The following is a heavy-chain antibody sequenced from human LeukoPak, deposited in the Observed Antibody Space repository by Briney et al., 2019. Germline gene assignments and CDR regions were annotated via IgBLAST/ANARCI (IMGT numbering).Heavy chain of an antibody. J-gene: IGHJ5*02. Sequence: ASVRVSCKASGYTITSYDINWVRQATGQGLEWMGWMNPNSGNTGYAQKFQGRVTMTRNTSISTAYMELSSLRSEDTAVYYCARGLVENWFDPWGQGTLVTVSS. CDR1: GYTITSYD. D-gene: IGHD2-2*01. V-gene: IGHV1-8*01. CDR2: MNPNSGNT. CDR3: ARGLVENWFDP.